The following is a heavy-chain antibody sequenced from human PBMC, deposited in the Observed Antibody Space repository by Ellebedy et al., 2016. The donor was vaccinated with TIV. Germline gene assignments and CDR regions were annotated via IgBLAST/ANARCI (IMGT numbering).Heavy chain of an antibody. CDR2: IHYSGTT. V-gene: IGHV4-59*01. CDR1: GCPMSGYY. Sequence: PSETLSLTCTVAGCPMSGYYWSWIRQTPRKGLEWIVYIHYSGTTKYKTSLTSRVTISVETSKNQFSLRLTSVTAADTALYYCARTPYKPVCSGGSRYNNWFDPWGHGTLFTVSS. J-gene: IGHJ5*02. CDR3: ARTPYKPVCSGGSRYNNWFDP. D-gene: IGHD2-15*01.